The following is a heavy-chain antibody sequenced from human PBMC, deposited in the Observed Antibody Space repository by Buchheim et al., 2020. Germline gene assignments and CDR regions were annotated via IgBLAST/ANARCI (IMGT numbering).Heavy chain of an antibody. J-gene: IGHJ4*02. CDR1: GLTFSSCW. D-gene: IGHD2-2*01. CDR3: AKLVVPAAMDYFDS. CDR2: INPDGNEK. V-gene: IGHV3-7*03. Sequence: EVQLVESGGDLVQPGGSLRLSCAASGLTFSSCWMNWVRQTPGKGLEWVANINPDGNEKSYVDSVKGRFTISRDNAKSALYLQMYSLRAEDTAIYYCAKLVVPAAMDYFDSWGQG.